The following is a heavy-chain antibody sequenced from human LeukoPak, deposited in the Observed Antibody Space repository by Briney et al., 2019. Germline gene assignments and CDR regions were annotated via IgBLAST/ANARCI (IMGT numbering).Heavy chain of an antibody. CDR2: INSHSSSI. J-gene: IGHJ4*02. D-gene: IGHD2-21*02. CDR1: GFSFNTYT. Sequence: PGGSLRLSCAASGFSFNTYTMSWVRQAPGKGLEWVSSINSHSSSIYYAGSVKGRFTVSRDNTKNSLYLLMNSLRGEDTAVYFCAKESGDCGADCLALNDYWGQGTLVTVSS. CDR3: AKESGDCGADCLALNDY. V-gene: IGHV3-21*01.